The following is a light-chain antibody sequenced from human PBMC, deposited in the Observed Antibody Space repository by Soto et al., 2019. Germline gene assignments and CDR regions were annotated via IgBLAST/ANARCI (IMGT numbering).Light chain of an antibody. V-gene: IGLV1-51*02. CDR1: RSQIGNNY. CDR2: ENN. CDR3: GTWDSSLSAGGV. J-gene: IGLJ1*01. Sequence: VLTPPPPLAAAPGQKVTTSFSGRRSQIGNNYVSWYQQLPGTAPKLLIYENNKRPSGIPDRFSGSKSGTSATLGITGLQTGDEADYYCGTWDSSLSAGGVFGTGTKVTVL.